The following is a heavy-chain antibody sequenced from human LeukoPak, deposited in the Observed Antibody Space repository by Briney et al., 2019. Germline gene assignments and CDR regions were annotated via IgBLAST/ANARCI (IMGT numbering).Heavy chain of an antibody. J-gene: IGHJ4*02. CDR2: IIPIFGTA. D-gene: IGHD3-22*01. Sequence: SVKVSCKASGGTFSSYAISWVRQAPGQGLEWMGGIIPIFGTANYAQKFQGRVTITADESTSTAYMELSSLRSEDTAVYYCAGAMNSWFLLDLDYWGQGNLVTVSS. CDR1: GGTFSSYA. CDR3: AGAMNSWFLLDLDY. V-gene: IGHV1-69*13.